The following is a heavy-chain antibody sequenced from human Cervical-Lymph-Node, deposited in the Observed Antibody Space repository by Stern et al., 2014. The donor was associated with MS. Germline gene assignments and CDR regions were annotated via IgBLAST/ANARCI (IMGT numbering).Heavy chain of an antibody. J-gene: IGHJ4*02. D-gene: IGHD2-15*01. CDR3: ARQALIAVASNLDS. CDR2: IYPGDSDT. CDR1: GYNFANYF. V-gene: IGHV5-51*01. Sequence: VQLVQSGADVKKPGESLKISCKVSGYNFANYFIAWVRQMPGKGLEWMGGIYPGDSDTRYSPSFQGHVTISADKSISTAYLQWSSLTASDTAMYYCARQALIAVASNLDSWGQGTLVTVSS.